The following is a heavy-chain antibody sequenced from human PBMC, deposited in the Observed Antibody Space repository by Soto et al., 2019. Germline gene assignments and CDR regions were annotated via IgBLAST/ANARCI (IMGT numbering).Heavy chain of an antibody. D-gene: IGHD3-3*01. V-gene: IGHV1-2*02. CDR3: ARSSGGNFGIIIEGSNWFDH. J-gene: IGHJ5*02. CDR1: GYSLSGYY. CDR2: INPNSGGT. Sequence: ASVKVSCKASGYSLSGYYLHWVRQAPGQGPEWMGWINPNSGGTKYVQKFQGRVTMTRDTSRSTVYMELRSLRSDDTAIYYCARSSGGNFGIIIEGSNWFDHWGQGALVTVSS.